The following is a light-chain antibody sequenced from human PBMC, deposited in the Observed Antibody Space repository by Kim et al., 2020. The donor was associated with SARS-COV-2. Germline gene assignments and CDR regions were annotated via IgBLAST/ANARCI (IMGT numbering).Light chain of an antibody. CDR3: QQFNSFPPYT. J-gene: IGKJ2*01. CDR1: QGISSA. CDR2: DAS. V-gene: IGKV1-13*02. Sequence: ASVGERVTITCRTSQGISSALAWYQQKPGKAPNLLIYDASSLGSGVPSRFSGSGSGTDFTLTISSLQPEDFATYYCQQFNSFPPYTFGQGTKLEIK.